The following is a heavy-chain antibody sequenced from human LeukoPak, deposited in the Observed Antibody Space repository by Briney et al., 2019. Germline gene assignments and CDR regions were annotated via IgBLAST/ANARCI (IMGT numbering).Heavy chain of an antibody. V-gene: IGHV4-30-4*01. Sequence: SETLSLTCTVSGGSISSGDYYWSWIRQPPGKGLEWIGYIYYSGSTYYNPSLKSRVTISVDTSKNQFSLKLSSVTAADTAVYYCARAAYSGSCVDYWGQGTLVTVSS. D-gene: IGHD1-26*01. J-gene: IGHJ4*02. CDR3: ARAAYSGSCVDY. CDR1: GGSISSGDYY. CDR2: IYYSGST.